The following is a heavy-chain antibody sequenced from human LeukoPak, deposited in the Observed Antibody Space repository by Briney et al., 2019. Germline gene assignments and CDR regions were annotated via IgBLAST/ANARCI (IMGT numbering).Heavy chain of an antibody. J-gene: IGHJ4*02. CDR2: INHSGST. CDR1: GGSFSGFY. V-gene: IGHV4-34*01. CDR3: ATLGEYYDSSGYYYN. D-gene: IGHD3-22*01. Sequence: SETLSLTCAVYGGSFSGFYWSWIRQPPGKGLEWIGEINHSGSTYYNPSLKSRVTISEDTSKNQLSLKLTSVTAADTAVYYCATLGEYYDSSGYYYNWGQGTLVTVSS.